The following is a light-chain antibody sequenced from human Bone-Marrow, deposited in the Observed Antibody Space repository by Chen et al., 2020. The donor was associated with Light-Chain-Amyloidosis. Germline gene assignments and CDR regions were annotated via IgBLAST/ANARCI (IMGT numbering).Light chain of an antibody. Sequence: QSALTQPASVSGSPGQSITISCTGTSSDVGGDNHVSWYQQHPDKAPKLMIYEVTNRPSWVPDRFSGSTSDNTASLTISGLQTEDEADYFCNSYTITNTLVFGSGTRVTVL. J-gene: IGLJ1*01. CDR1: SSDVGGDNH. V-gene: IGLV2-14*01. CDR2: EVT. CDR3: NSYTITNTLV.